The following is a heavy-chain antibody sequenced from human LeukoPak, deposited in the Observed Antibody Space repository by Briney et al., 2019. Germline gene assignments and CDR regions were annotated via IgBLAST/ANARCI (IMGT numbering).Heavy chain of an antibody. Sequence: ASVKVSCKASGYTFTSYGISWVRQAPGQGLEWMGWISAYNGNTNYAQNLQGRVTMTTDTSTNTAYMELSSLTSEDTAVYYCARRGNGPYSLDYWGQGTLVTVSS. J-gene: IGHJ4*02. V-gene: IGHV1-18*01. CDR1: GYTFTSYG. CDR3: ARRGNGPYSLDY. CDR2: ISAYNGNT. D-gene: IGHD2-15*01.